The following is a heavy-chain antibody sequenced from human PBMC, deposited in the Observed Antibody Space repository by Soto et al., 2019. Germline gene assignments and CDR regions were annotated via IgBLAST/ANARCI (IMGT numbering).Heavy chain of an antibody. CDR3: AKNPGYYYDSTGYHFDY. Sequence: EVQLLESGGGLVQPGGSLRLSCAASEFTFSNYAMSWVRQAPGKGLEWVSAISYGGGTTYYADSVKGRFTISRDNSKNTQYLHMNSLRAEDTAVYYCAKNPGYYYDSTGYHFDYWGQGTLVTVSS. J-gene: IGHJ4*02. V-gene: IGHV3-23*01. CDR1: EFTFSNYA. CDR2: ISYGGGTT. D-gene: IGHD3-22*01.